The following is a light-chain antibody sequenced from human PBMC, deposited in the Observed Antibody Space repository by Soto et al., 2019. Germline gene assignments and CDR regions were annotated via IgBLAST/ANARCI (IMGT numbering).Light chain of an antibody. CDR2: AAS. Sequence: EIVMTQSPATLSVSPGVRATLSCRASQSVGDHIAWYQHKPGQSPRLLIHAASTRATGIPARFSGSGSGTEFTLSISSLQSEDFAIYYCQQYDTWLTFGGGTTVEIK. J-gene: IGKJ4*01. V-gene: IGKV3-15*01. CDR1: QSVGDH. CDR3: QQYDTWLT.